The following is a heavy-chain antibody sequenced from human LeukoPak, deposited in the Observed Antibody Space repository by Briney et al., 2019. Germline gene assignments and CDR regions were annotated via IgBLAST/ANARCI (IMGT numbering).Heavy chain of an antibody. D-gene: IGHD3-10*01. V-gene: IGHV3-66*01. CDR1: GFTVSSNH. CDR2: IYSGGST. CDR3: ARGGVLWFGELLFRY. J-gene: IGHJ4*02. Sequence: GGSLRLSCAASGFTVSSNHMSWVRQAPGKGLEWVSVIYSGGSTYYADSVKGRFTISRDNSKNTLYLQMNSLRAEDTAVYYCARGGVLWFGELLFRYWGQGTLVTVSS.